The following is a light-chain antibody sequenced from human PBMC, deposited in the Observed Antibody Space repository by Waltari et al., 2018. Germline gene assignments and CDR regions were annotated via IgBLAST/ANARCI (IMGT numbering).Light chain of an antibody. CDR2: KAS. CDR3: QQYNSYSPT. V-gene: IGKV1-5*03. CDR1: QYISNW. J-gene: IGKJ2*01. Sequence: DIQMTQSPSALSASMGDRVIITCRASQYISNWLAWYQKKPGQAPKLLISKASTLESGVPSRFGGSGSGTDFTLTISSLQPEDFATYYCQQYNSYSPTFGQGTQVEIK.